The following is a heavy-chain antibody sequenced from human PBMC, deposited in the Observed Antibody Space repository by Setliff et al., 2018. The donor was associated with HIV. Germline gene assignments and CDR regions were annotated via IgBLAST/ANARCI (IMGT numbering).Heavy chain of an antibody. Sequence: GGSLRLSCAASGFTFSRCGMHWVRQAPGKGLEWVTFIRYDGSDKYYTDSVKGRFTISRDNSKNTLHLQMNSLRPEDTAVYYCATLWMRGGYFDTWGQGTLVTVSS. CDR3: ATLWMRGGYFDT. V-gene: IGHV3-30*02. J-gene: IGHJ4*02. CDR2: IRYDGSDK. CDR1: GFTFSRCG. D-gene: IGHD2-15*01.